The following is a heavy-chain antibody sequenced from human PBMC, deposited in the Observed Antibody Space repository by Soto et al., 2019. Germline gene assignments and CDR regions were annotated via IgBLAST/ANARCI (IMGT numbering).Heavy chain of an antibody. CDR2: IYPGDSDT. CDR1: GYRFTSYW. Sequence: GESLKISCKGSGYRFTSYWIGWVRQMPGKGLEWMGIIYPGDSDTRYSPSFQGQVTISADKSISTAYLQWSSLKASDTAMYYCARLLMANPYGMDVWGQGTTVTVSS. V-gene: IGHV5-51*01. D-gene: IGHD2-8*01. J-gene: IGHJ6*02. CDR3: ARLLMANPYGMDV.